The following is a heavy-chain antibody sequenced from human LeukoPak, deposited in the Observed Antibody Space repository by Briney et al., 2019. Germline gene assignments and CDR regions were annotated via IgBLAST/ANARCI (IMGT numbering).Heavy chain of an antibody. V-gene: IGHV5-51*01. Sequence: GESLKISCKGPGYSFINYWIGWVRQMPGKGLEWMGIIYPGDSDTRYSPSFQGQVTISADKSISTAYLQWSSLKASDTAMYYCARLSPDYYDSSAYIDYWGQGTLVTVSS. CDR3: ARLSPDYYDSSAYIDY. D-gene: IGHD3-22*01. CDR2: IYPGDSDT. J-gene: IGHJ4*02. CDR1: GYSFINYW.